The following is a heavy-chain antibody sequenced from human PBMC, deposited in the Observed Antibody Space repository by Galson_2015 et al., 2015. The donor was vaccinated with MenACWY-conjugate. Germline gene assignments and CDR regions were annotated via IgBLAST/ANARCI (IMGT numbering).Heavy chain of an antibody. Sequence: SEPLSLTCAVYGGSFSGYYWSWIRQPPGKGLEWIGEINHSGSTNYNPSLKSRVTISVDTSKNQFSLKLSSVTAADTAVYYCARSGIAARNWFDPWGQGALVTVSS. J-gene: IGHJ5*02. D-gene: IGHD6-6*01. V-gene: IGHV4-34*01. CDR1: GGSFSGYY. CDR2: INHSGST. CDR3: ARSGIAARNWFDP.